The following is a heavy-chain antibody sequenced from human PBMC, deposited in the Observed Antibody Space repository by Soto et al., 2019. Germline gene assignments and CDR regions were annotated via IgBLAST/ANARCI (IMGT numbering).Heavy chain of an antibody. J-gene: IGHJ4*02. D-gene: IGHD1-26*01. CDR3: ARRYGGNLDY. Sequence: SETLSLTCTVSNDSISPYYWSWIRQPPGKGLEWIGFIYYSGSTTYNPSLKSRVTISVDTSKNQFSLKLSSVTAADTAVYYCARRYGGNLDYWGQGTLVTVSS. V-gene: IGHV4-59*08. CDR2: IYYSGST. CDR1: NDSISPYY.